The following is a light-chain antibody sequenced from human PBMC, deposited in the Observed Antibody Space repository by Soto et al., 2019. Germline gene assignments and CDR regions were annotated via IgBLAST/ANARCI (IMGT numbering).Light chain of an antibody. CDR3: QQFYAFPRT. CDR1: QGIANF. V-gene: IGKV1-9*01. CDR2: TAA. Sequence: DIQLTQSPSFLSASVGDKVTITCRASQGIANFLAWFQQKPGRAPNPLIYTAATLQGGVPSRFSGSGSGTEFTLTITSLQAEDFATYYCQQFYAFPRTFGQGTKVDIK. J-gene: IGKJ1*01.